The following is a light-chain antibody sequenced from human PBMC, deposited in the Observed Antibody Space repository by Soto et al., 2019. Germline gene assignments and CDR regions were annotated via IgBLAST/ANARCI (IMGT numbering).Light chain of an antibody. Sequence: EIVLTQSPAPLSLSPGERATLSCRASQSVSRYLAWYEQKPGQAPRLLIYDASNRATGIPARFSGSGSGTDFTLTISSLEPEDFAVYYCQQRSNWPPTFGQGTRLEIK. CDR1: QSVSRY. CDR2: DAS. CDR3: QQRSNWPPT. J-gene: IGKJ5*01. V-gene: IGKV3-11*01.